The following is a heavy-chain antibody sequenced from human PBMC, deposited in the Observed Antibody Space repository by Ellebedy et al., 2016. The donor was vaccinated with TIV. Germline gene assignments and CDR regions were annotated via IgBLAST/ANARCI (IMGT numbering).Heavy chain of an antibody. CDR1: GFTVSSYY. CDR2: IYSGGST. J-gene: IGHJ6*02. Sequence: GESLKISCAASGFTVSSYYMNWVRQAPGKGLEWVSIIYSGGSTYYGDSVKGRFTISRDDSKNTLFLQMNSLRAEDTAVYFCARDVATIPLMVSGYGMDVWGQGTAVVVSS. CDR3: ARDVATIPLMVSGYGMDV. D-gene: IGHD2-8*01. V-gene: IGHV3-66*01.